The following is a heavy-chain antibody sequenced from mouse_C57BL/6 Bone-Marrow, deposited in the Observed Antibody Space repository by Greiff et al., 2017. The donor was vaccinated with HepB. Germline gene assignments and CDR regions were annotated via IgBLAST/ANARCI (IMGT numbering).Heavy chain of an antibody. V-gene: IGHV14-3*01. D-gene: IGHD1-1*01. Sequence: EVQLQQSVAELVRPGASVKLSCTAFGFNIKNTYMHWVKQRPEQGLEWIGRIDPANGNTKYAPKFQGKATITADTSSNTAYLQLSSLTSEDTAIYYWATSPITTVVATDYWGQGTTLTVSS. CDR2: IDPANGNT. J-gene: IGHJ2*01. CDR3: ATSPITTVVATDY. CDR1: GFNIKNTY.